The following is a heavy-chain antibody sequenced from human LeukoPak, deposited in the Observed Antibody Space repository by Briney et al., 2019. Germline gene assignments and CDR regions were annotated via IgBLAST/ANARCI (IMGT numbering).Heavy chain of an antibody. CDR1: GFTFDDYA. D-gene: IGHD3-22*01. Sequence: QPGRSLRLSCAASGFTFDDYAMHWVRQAPGKGLEWVSGISWNSGRIGYADSVKGRFTISRDNAKNSLYLQMNSLRAEDTALYYCAKDKTDDSSGYGAFDIWGQGTMVTVSS. CDR3: AKDKTDDSSGYGAFDI. V-gene: IGHV3-9*01. J-gene: IGHJ3*02. CDR2: ISWNSGRI.